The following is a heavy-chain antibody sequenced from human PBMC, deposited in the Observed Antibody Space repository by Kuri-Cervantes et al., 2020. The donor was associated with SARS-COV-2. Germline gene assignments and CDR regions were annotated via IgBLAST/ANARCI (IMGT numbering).Heavy chain of an antibody. CDR2: IKQDGSEK. V-gene: IGHV3-7*01. CDR3: ARVAATTWGAFDI. CDR1: GFTFSSYW. D-gene: IGHD2-15*01. J-gene: IGHJ3*02. Sequence: GESLKISCAASGFTFSSYWMSWVRQAPGKGLEWVANIKQDGSEKYYVDSVKGRFTISRDNAKNSLYLQMNSLRAEDTAVYYRARVAATTWGAFDIWGQGTMVTVSS.